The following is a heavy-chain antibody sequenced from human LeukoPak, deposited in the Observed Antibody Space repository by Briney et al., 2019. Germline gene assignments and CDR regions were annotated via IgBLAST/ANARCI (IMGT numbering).Heavy chain of an antibody. CDR1: GYSFTTYW. CDR2: INPGDSDT. Sequence: GESLKISCKGSGYSFTTYWIGWVRQMPGKGLEWTGIINPGDSDTRYSPSFQGQVTISADKSISTAYLQWSSLKASDTAMYYCARDRFSSIRTFENRPDAFDIWGQGTMVTVSS. J-gene: IGHJ3*02. D-gene: IGHD6-13*01. V-gene: IGHV5-51*01. CDR3: ARDRFSSIRTFENRPDAFDI.